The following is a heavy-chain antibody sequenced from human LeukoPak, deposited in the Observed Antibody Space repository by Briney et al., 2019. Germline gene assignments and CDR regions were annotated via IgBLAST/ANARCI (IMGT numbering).Heavy chain of an antibody. D-gene: IGHD3-16*01. Sequence: PGGSLRLSCAASGFTFSSYSMNWVRQAPGKGLEWVSSISSSGSYIYYADSVKGRFTISRDNAKNSLYLQMNSLRAEDTAVYYCACGRPWGPWGQGTLVTVSS. CDR3: ACGRPWGP. J-gene: IGHJ5*02. CDR2: ISSSGSYI. V-gene: IGHV3-21*01. CDR1: GFTFSSYS.